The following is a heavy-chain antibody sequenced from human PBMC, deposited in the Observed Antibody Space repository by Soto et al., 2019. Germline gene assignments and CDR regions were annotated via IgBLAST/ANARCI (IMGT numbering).Heavy chain of an antibody. D-gene: IGHD4-17*01. Sequence: QVQLVESGGGVVQPGRSLRLSCAASGFTFSSYAMHWVRQAPGKGLEWVAVISYDGSNKYYADSVKGRFTISRDNSKNTLYLQMNSLRAEDTAVYYCATRGYGDTGIGYWGQGTLVTVSS. J-gene: IGHJ4*02. CDR2: ISYDGSNK. CDR1: GFTFSSYA. CDR3: ATRGYGDTGIGY. V-gene: IGHV3-30-3*01.